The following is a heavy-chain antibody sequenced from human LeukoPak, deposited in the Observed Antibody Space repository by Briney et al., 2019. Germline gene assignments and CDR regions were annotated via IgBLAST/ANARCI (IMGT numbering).Heavy chain of an antibody. CDR1: SGSFSGYY. CDR2: INHSGST. CDR3: ARLSDYGGRIDY. V-gene: IGHV4-34*01. J-gene: IGHJ4*02. D-gene: IGHD4-23*01. Sequence: SETLSLTCAVYSGSFSGYYWSWIRQPPGKGLEWIGEINHSGSTNYNPSLKSRVTISVDTSKNQFSLKLSSVTAADTAVYYCARLSDYGGRIDYWGQGTLVTVSS.